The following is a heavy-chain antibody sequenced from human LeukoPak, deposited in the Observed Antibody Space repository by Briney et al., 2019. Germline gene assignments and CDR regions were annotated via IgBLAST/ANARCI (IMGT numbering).Heavy chain of an antibody. D-gene: IGHD6-13*01. J-gene: IGHJ6*02. CDR1: GFTFSSYW. V-gene: IGHV3-74*01. Sequence: GGSLRLSCAASGFTFSSYWMHWVRQAPGKGLVWVSRINSDGSSTSYADSVKGRFTISRDNAKNTLYLQMNSLRAEDTAVYYCARGTYSSSRSNYYYFYGMDVWGQGTTVTVSS. CDR3: ARGTYSSSRSNYYYFYGMDV. CDR2: INSDGSST.